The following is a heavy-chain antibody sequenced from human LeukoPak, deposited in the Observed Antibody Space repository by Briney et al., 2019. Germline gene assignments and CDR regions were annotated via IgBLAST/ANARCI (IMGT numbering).Heavy chain of an antibody. Sequence: PSETLSLTCTVSGDSIRSYYWNWIRRPPGKGLEWIGYIYYTGSTSYNPSLKSRVTISVDTSKNQFSLKLSSVTAADTAVYYCARHEGHDYEDYWGQGTLVTVSS. J-gene: IGHJ4*02. CDR3: ARHEGHDYEDY. CDR2: IYYTGST. D-gene: IGHD4-17*01. CDR1: GDSIRSYY. V-gene: IGHV4-59*08.